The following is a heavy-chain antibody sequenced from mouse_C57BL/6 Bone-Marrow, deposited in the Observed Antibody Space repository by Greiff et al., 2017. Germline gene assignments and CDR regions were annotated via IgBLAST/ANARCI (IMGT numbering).Heavy chain of an antibody. Sequence: VQLVESGPELVKPGASVKLSCKASGYTFTSYDMNWVKQRPGQGLEWIGWIYPRDGSTRYNEKFKGKATLTVDTSSSTAYMELHSLTSEDTAVYFCARVEFDGSSGDWYFDVGGTGTTVTVSA. CDR3: ARVEFDGSSGDWYFDV. V-gene: IGHV1-85*01. CDR2: IYPRDGST. J-gene: IGHJ1*03. CDR1: GYTFTSYD. D-gene: IGHD1-1*01.